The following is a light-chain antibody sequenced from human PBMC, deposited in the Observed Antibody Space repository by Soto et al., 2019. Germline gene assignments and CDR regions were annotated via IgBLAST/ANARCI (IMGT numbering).Light chain of an antibody. CDR3: ISYTGSSTSYV. J-gene: IGLJ1*01. CDR2: ELT. Sequence: QSALTQPASVSGSAGQSITISCSGTSSDVGSYNHVAWSQQFPGKTPKLIIYELTYRPSGVSHRFSASKSGNTASLTISALQAEDEADYYCISYTGSSTSYVFGTGTKVTVL. CDR1: SSDVGSYNH. V-gene: IGLV2-14*01.